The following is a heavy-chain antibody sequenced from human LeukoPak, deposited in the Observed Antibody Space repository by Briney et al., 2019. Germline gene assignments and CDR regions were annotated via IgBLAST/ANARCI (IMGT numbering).Heavy chain of an antibody. D-gene: IGHD5-24*01. CDR3: AKAEENGYNYLDY. V-gene: IGHV3-64*01. CDR2: ISSNGNT. Sequence: GGSLRLSCAASGFAFSTYGMYWVRQAPGKGLEYVSSISSNGNTYYANSVKGRFTISRDNSTNSLYLQMNSLRAEYPALYYCAKAEENGYNYLDYWGQGTLVTVSS. CDR1: GFAFSTYG. J-gene: IGHJ4*02.